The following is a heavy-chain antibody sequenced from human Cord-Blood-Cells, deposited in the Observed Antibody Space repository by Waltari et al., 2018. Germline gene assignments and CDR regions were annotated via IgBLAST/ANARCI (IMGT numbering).Heavy chain of an antibody. CDR1: GGPISSSIC. CDR2: FYHSGST. Sequence: AVSGGPISSSICWSWVRQPLGKGLEWIGEFYHSGSTNYNPSLNSRVTISVDKTKNQFSLKLRSVTSADTAVYYCARMRSSSWYKGDAFDIWGQGTMVTVSS. D-gene: IGHD6-13*01. V-gene: IGHV4-4*02. J-gene: IGHJ3*02. CDR3: ARMRSSSWYKGDAFDI.